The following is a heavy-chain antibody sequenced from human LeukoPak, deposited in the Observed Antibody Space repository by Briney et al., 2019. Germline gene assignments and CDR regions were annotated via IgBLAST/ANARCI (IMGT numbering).Heavy chain of an antibody. D-gene: IGHD4-17*01. CDR3: TTDRDYGDYPEYYFDY. V-gene: IGHV3-15*01. J-gene: IGHJ4*02. Sequence: GGSLRLSCAASGFTFSDYYMSWVRQAPGKGLEWVGHIKSKTDGGTTDYAAPVKGRFTISRDDSKNTLYLQMNSLRTEDTAVYYCTTDRDYGDYPEYYFDYWGQGTLVTVSS. CDR2: IKSKTDGGTT. CDR1: GFTFSDYY.